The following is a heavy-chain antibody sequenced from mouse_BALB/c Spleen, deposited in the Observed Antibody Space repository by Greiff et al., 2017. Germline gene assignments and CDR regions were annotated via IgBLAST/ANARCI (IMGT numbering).Heavy chain of an antibody. CDR3: AREGITTVVDYAMDY. CDR2: ISYSGST. CDR1: GYSITSDYA. J-gene: IGHJ4*01. D-gene: IGHD1-1*01. Sequence: EVQLQQSGPGLVKPSQSLSLTCTVTGYSITSDYAWNWIRQFPGNKLEWMGYISYSGSTSYNPSLKSRISITRDTSKNQFFLQLNSVTTEDTATYYCAREGITTVVDYAMDYWGQGTSVTVSS. V-gene: IGHV3-2*02.